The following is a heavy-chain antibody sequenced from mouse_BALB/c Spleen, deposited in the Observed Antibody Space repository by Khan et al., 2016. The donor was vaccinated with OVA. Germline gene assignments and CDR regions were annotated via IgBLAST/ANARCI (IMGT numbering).Heavy chain of an antibody. CDR3: ARRNYFGYTFAY. V-gene: IGHV1-77*01. J-gene: IGHJ3*01. CDR1: GYTFTDYY. CDR2: ISPGSGDT. D-gene: IGHD1-2*01. Sequence: QVQLQQSGAELARPGASVKLSCKASGYTFTDYYINWVKQRTGQGLERIGEISPGSGDTYYNERFKGKATQTADKSSSTAYMQLSSLTSEASAVYFCARRNYFGYTFAYWGQGTLVTVSA.